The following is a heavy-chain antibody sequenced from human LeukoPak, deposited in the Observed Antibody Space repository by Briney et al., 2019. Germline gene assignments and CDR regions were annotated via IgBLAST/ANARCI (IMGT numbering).Heavy chain of an antibody. J-gene: IGHJ4*02. CDR3: ARDLFGVVITKDY. CDR1: GYTFTGYY. D-gene: IGHD3-3*01. Sequence: GASVKVSCKASGYTFTGYYMHWVRQAPGQGLEWMGRINPNSGGTNYAQKFQGRVTMTRDTSISTAYMELSGLRSDDTAVYYCARDLFGVVITKDYWGQGTLVTVSS. CDR2: INPNSGGT. V-gene: IGHV1-2*06.